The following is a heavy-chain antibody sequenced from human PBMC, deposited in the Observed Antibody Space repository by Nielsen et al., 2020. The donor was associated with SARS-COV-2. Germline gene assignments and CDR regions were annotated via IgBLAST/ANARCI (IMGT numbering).Heavy chain of an antibody. J-gene: IGHJ4*02. CDR1: GFTFSSYA. CDR3: AKGDRDSGWRTKYFDY. V-gene: IGHV3-23*01. D-gene: IGHD6-19*01. CDR2: ISGSGGST. Sequence: GESLKISCAASGFTFSSYAMSWVRQAPGKGLEWVSAISGSGGSTYYADSVKGRFTVSRDNSKNTLYLQMNSLRAEDTAVYYCAKGDRDSGWRTKYFDYWGQGTLVTVSS.